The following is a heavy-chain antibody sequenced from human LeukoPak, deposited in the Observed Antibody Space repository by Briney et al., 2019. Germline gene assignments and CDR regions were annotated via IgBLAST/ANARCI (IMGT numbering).Heavy chain of an antibody. D-gene: IGHD5-24*01. Sequence: GGSLRLSCAASGVTFSDYSMNWVRQAPGKGLEWISYIGIDSGNTNYADSVKGRFTISGDKAKNSLYLQMNSLRVEDTAVYYCARDYKYAFDNWGQGTLVTVSS. J-gene: IGHJ4*02. V-gene: IGHV3-48*01. CDR2: IGIDSGNT. CDR1: GVTFSDYS. CDR3: ARDYKYAFDN.